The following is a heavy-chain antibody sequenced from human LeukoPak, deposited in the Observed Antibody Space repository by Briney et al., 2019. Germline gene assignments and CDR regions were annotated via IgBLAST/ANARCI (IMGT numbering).Heavy chain of an antibody. CDR2: ISYDGSNK. J-gene: IGHJ4*02. CDR1: GFTFSSYA. V-gene: IGHV3-30*04. D-gene: IGHD1-14*01. CDR3: AKEKDRKFDY. Sequence: PGGSLRLSCAASGFTFSSYAMHWVRQAPGKGLEWVAVISYDGSNKYYADSVKGRFTISRDNSKNTLYLQMNSLRAEDTAVYYCAKEKDRKFDYWGQGTLVTVSS.